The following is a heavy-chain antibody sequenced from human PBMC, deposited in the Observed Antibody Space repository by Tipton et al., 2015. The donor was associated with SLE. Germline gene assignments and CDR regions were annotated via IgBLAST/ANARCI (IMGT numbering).Heavy chain of an antibody. J-gene: IGHJ4*02. D-gene: IGHD3-10*01. CDR1: GGSISSHY. CDR3: AREFYGSGSPFDY. Sequence: TLSLTCTVSGGSISSHYWSWIRQPPGKGLEWIGYIYYSGSAIYSPSLKSRVTISVGTSKNQFSLKLSSVTAADTAIYYCAREFYGSGSPFDYWGPGTLVTVSS. V-gene: IGHV4-59*11. CDR2: IYYSGSA.